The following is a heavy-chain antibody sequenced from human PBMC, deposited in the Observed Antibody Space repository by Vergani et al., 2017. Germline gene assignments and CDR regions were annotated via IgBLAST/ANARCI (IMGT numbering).Heavy chain of an antibody. J-gene: IGHJ3*02. V-gene: IGHV3-74*01. CDR2: INSDGSDA. Sequence: EVQLVESGGGLVQPGGSLRLSCAASGFTFSSYWMHWVRQAPGKGLVWVSRINSDGSDAIYADSVKGRFTISRDNARNTLYMQRNSRRYEDTALYFCARGGWDHAFDIWGQGTMVTVSS. D-gene: IGHD1-26*01. CDR1: GFTFSSYW. CDR3: ARGGWDHAFDI.